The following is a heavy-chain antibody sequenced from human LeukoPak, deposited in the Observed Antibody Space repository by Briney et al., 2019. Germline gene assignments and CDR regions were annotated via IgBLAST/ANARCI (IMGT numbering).Heavy chain of an antibody. CDR2: ISWNSGSI. CDR3: AKDRRQWLTNDFDY. D-gene: IGHD6-19*01. Sequence: GGSLRLSCAASGFTFSSYAMSWVRQAPGKGLEWVSGISWNSGSIGYADSVKGRFTISRDNAKNSLYLQMNSLRAEDTALYYCAKDRRQWLTNDFDYWGQGTLVTVSS. J-gene: IGHJ4*02. CDR1: GFTFSSYA. V-gene: IGHV3-9*01.